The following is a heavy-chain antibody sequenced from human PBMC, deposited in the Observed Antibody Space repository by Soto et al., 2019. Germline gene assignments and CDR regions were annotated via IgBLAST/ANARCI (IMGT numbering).Heavy chain of an antibody. CDR1: CGSISSGPYS. D-gene: IGHD2-2*01. CDR2: FYYSGST. V-gene: IGHV4-39*01. Sequence: SETLSLTCTVSCGSISSGPYSWGWIRQPPGKGLEWIGTFYYSGSTNYNPSLESRVTISVDTSKNQFSLKVSSVTAADTAVYYCARLGGYCSSTSCYGYYGMDVWGQGTTVTV. J-gene: IGHJ6*02. CDR3: ARLGGYCSSTSCYGYYGMDV.